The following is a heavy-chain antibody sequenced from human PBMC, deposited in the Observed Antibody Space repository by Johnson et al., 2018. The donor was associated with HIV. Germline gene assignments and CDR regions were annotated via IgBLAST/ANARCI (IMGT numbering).Heavy chain of an antibody. CDR2: ISFDGKNK. V-gene: IGHV3-30*04. J-gene: IGHJ4*03. Sequence: VQLVESGGGVVQPGRSLRLSCAASGFTLTNYPMHWVRQAPGKGLEWVAVISFDGKNKFYADSVKGRFTISRDNSRNTLYLQMNSLRPADTAVYYCASGDDDGFWGRGTLVTVSS. D-gene: IGHD5-12*01. CDR3: ASGDDDGF. CDR1: GFTLTNYP.